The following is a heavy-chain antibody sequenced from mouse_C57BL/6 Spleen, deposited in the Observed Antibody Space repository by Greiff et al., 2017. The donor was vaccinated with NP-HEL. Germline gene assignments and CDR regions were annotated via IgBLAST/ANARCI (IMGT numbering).Heavy chain of an antibody. CDR2: IYPGDGDT. J-gene: IGHJ4*01. Sequence: QVQLQQSGPELVKPGASVKISCKASGYAFSSSWMNWVKQRPGKGLEWIGRIYPGDGDTNYNGKFKGKATLTADKSSSTAYMQLSSLTSEDSAVYFCANCYGSSYYAMDYWGQGTSVTVSS. CDR3: ANCYGSSYYAMDY. V-gene: IGHV1-82*01. CDR1: GYAFSSSW. D-gene: IGHD1-1*01.